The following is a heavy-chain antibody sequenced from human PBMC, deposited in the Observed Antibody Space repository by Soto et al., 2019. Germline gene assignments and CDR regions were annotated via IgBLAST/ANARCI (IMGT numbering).Heavy chain of an antibody. CDR3: AKDMSALPYYSYAMDV. V-gene: IGHV3-21*04. D-gene: IGHD6-6*01. CDR1: GFTFTRYS. J-gene: IGHJ6*02. CDR2: ISSTTNYI. Sequence: GGSLRLSCAASGFTFTRYSMNWVRQAPGKGLEWVSSISSTTNYIYYADSMKGRFTVSRDNAKNSVYLEMNSLSAEETAVYYCAKDMSALPYYSYAMDVWGQGTKVTVS.